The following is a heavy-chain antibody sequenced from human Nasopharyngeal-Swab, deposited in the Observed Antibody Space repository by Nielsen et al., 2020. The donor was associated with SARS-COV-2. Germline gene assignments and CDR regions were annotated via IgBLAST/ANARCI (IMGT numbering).Heavy chain of an antibody. CDR2: VYPGNSEV. V-gene: IGHV5-51*01. Sequence: GESLKISCLASGYRFVNHWIGWVRQKPGKGLEWMGMVYPGNSEVAYSPSFQGQVTISADKSINTAYLHWRSLRASDTAIYFCARRAARDGYNYEVDPWGQGTLVTVSS. D-gene: IGHD5-24*01. CDR1: GYRFVNHW. CDR3: ARRAARDGYNYEVDP. J-gene: IGHJ5*02.